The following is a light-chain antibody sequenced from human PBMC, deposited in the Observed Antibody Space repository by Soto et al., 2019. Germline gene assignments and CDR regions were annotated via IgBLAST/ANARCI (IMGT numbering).Light chain of an antibody. V-gene: IGKV1-6*01. CDR2: TVS. CDR1: QVITND. Sequence: AIEMTQSPSSLSASVGDRVTITCRASQVITNDVSWYQQKPGKAPELLIYTVSTLQTGVPSRFSGGGSGTDFSLTISSLQPEDLATYYCLQDSNFPWTFGQGTRVEVK. CDR3: LQDSNFPWT. J-gene: IGKJ1*01.